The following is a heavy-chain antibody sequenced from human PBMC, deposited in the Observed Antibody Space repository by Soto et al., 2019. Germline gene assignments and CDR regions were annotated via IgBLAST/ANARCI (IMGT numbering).Heavy chain of an antibody. Sequence: QVQLVQSGAEVKKPGASVKASCKASGYTFTSYAIHWVRQTPGQRLEWMGWTNAGNGTTKYSQEFQDRVTITRDTSASTAYMELSSLRSEDTAGYYCARDLGGWADYWGQGTLVTVSS. V-gene: IGHV1-3*01. D-gene: IGHD6-19*01. CDR2: TNAGNGTT. CDR1: GYTFTSYA. CDR3: ARDLGGWADY. J-gene: IGHJ4*02.